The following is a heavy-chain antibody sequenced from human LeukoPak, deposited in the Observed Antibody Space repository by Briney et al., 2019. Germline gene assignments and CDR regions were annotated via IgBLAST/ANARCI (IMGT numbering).Heavy chain of an antibody. CDR3: AKARNVTTVTPVDY. J-gene: IGHJ4*02. Sequence: GGSLRLSCAASGFTFSSYGMHWVRQAPGKGLEWVAFIRYDGSNKYYADSVKGRFTISRDNSKNTLYLQMNNLRAEDTAVYYCAKARNVTTVTPVDYWGQGTLVTVSS. CDR1: GFTFSSYG. D-gene: IGHD4-17*01. CDR2: IRYDGSNK. V-gene: IGHV3-30*02.